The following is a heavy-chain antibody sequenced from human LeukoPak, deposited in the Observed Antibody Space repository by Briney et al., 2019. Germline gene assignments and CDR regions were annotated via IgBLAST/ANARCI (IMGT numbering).Heavy chain of an antibody. CDR2: IKGDGSET. CDR1: GFTFSSYW. D-gene: IGHD2-21*01. Sequence: PGGSLRLSCAASGFTFSSYWMSWVRQAPQKGLEWVASIKGDGSETFYVDSVKGRFTISRDNAQRSLFLQMNSLRAEDTAVYYCARDHNCGGDCYSGMDVWGKGITVTVSS. J-gene: IGHJ6*04. V-gene: IGHV3-7*03. CDR3: ARDHNCGGDCYSGMDV.